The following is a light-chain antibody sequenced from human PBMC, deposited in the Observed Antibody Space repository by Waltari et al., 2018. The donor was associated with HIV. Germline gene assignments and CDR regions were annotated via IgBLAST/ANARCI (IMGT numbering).Light chain of an antibody. V-gene: IGKV1-5*03. Sequence: DIQMTQSPSTLSASVGDTVSITCRASQSIDSWLAWYQQKPGKAPKLLIYKASNLESGVPPSFSGSGSGTEFTLTITSLLHDDFATYYCQQYKSYSPSSFGQGTRLEIK. J-gene: IGKJ2*01. CDR3: QQYKSYSPSS. CDR1: QSIDSW. CDR2: KAS.